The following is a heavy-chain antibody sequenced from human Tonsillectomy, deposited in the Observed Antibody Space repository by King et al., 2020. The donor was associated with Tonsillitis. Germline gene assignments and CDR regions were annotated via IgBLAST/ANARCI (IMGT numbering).Heavy chain of an antibody. V-gene: IGHV1-69*09. CDR3: AGDHRRGPGAFDI. CDR2: VIPIIGIS. Sequence: QLVQSGAEVRKPGSSVNISCKTSGGTFSKYAISWVRQAPGERLEWLGRVIPIIGISNYAQMFQGRVTITADTSTSTAYMELSSLRSEDTAVYNCAGDHRRGPGAFDIWGQGTAVTVSS. CDR1: GGTFSKYA. J-gene: IGHJ3*02.